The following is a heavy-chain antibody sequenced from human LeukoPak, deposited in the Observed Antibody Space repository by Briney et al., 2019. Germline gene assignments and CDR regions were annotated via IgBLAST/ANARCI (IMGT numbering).Heavy chain of an antibody. D-gene: IGHD5-18*01. CDR3: ARAGDSYGALDI. CDR1: GGSISSGSYY. V-gene: IGHV4-61*02. Sequence: PSETLSLTCTVSGGSISSGSYYWSWIRQPAGKELEWIGRIYTSGSTNYNPSLKSRVTISVDTSKNQFSLKLSSVTAADTAVYYCARAGDSYGALDIWGQGTMVTVSS. J-gene: IGHJ3*02. CDR2: IYTSGST.